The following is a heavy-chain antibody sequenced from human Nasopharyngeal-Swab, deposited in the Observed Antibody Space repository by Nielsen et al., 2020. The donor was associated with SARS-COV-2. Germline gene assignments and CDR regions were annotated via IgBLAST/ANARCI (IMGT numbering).Heavy chain of an antibody. CDR2: ISWDGGST. CDR3: AKGGQEGAPYFDY. V-gene: IGHV3-43*01. Sequence: GEALKISCAASGFTFDDYTMHWVRQAPGKGLEWVSLISWDGGSTYYADSVKGRFTISRDNSKNSLYLQMNSLRTEDTALYYCAKGGQEGAPYFDYWGQGTLATVSS. D-gene: IGHD3-16*01. CDR1: GFTFDDYT. J-gene: IGHJ4*02.